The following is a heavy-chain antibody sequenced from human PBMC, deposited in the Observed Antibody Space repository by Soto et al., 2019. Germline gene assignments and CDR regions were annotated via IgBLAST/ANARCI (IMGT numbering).Heavy chain of an antibody. V-gene: IGHV3-74*01. CDR1: GFTFSSYW. CDR2: INSDGSST. Sequence: PGGSLRLSCAASGFTFSSYWMHWVRQAPGKGLVWVSRINSDGSSTSYADSVKGRFTISRDNAKNTLYLQMNSLRAEDTAVYYCARDDVLCDGGRCYGVPLDVWGKGTKVTVSS. D-gene: IGHD2-15*01. CDR3: ARDDVLCDGGRCYGVPLDV. J-gene: IGHJ6*04.